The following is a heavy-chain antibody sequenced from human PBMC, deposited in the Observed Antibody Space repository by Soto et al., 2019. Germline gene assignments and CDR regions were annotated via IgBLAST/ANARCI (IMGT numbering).Heavy chain of an antibody. D-gene: IGHD5-18*01. J-gene: IGHJ4*02. CDR1: GFTFDDYA. Sequence: GGSLRLSCAASGFTFDDYAMHWVRQAPGKGLEWVSGISWNSGSIGYADSVKGRFTISRDNAKNSLYLQMNSLRAEDTALYYCAKDSVDTAMVLDYWGQGTLVTVSS. V-gene: IGHV3-9*01. CDR3: AKDSVDTAMVLDY. CDR2: ISWNSGSI.